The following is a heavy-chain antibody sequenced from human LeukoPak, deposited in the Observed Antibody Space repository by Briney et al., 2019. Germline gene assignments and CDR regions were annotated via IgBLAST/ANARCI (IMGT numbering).Heavy chain of an antibody. D-gene: IGHD7-27*01. V-gene: IGHV3-7*01. CDR3: TRENWGPDY. CDR2: IKQDGSDK. Sequence: PGGSLRLSCAASGFTINKYWMTWVRQAPGKGLEWLANIKQDGSDKHYVNSVKGRFTIYRDNAKNSVYLQLNSLRDEDTAIYYCTRENWGPDYWGQGTLVTVSS. J-gene: IGHJ4*02. CDR1: GFTINKYW.